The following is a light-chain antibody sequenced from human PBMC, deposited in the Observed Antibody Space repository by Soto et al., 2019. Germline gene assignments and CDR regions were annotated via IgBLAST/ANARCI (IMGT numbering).Light chain of an antibody. V-gene: IGKV3-20*01. CDR2: GAS. J-gene: IGKJ4*01. CDR3: QQYFVTPLT. CDR1: QSVSNNY. Sequence: EIVLTQSPGTLSLSPGERATLSCRASQSVSNNYLAWYQQKPGQAPRLLIYGASNRATGIPDRFSGSGSGTDFTLTISRLEPEDVAIYFCQQYFVTPLTFGGGTKVEIK.